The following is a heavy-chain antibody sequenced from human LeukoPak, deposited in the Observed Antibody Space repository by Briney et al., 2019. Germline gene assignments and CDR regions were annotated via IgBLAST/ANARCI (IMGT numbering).Heavy chain of an antibody. CDR1: GXTFSNYE. CDR3: VRDYGGSTSDGLDV. D-gene: IGHD3-16*01. J-gene: IGHJ3*01. V-gene: IGHV3-48*03. CDR2: IGSSGSVI. Sequence: GGSLRLSCAASGXTFSNYEMNWVRQAPGKGREWVSHIGSSGSVIYYADSVKGRFTISRDNAKNSLSLQMNSLRVEDTALYYCVRDYGGSTSDGLDVWGQGTMVTVSS.